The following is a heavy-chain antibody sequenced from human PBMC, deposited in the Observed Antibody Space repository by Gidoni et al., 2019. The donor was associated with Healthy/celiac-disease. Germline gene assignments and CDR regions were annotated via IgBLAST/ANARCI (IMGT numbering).Heavy chain of an antibody. J-gene: IGHJ4*02. CDR3: AGGGSGSYSHFDY. Sequence: EVQLVQSGAEVKKPGESLRISSKGSGYSCTSYWISWVRQVPGKGLEWMGRFDPSDSYTTYSPSFQGHVTISADKSMSTAYLQWSSLKASDTAMYYCAGGGSGSYSHFDYWGQGTLVTVSS. V-gene: IGHV5-10-1*01. D-gene: IGHD3-10*01. CDR2: FDPSDSYT. CDR1: GYSCTSYW.